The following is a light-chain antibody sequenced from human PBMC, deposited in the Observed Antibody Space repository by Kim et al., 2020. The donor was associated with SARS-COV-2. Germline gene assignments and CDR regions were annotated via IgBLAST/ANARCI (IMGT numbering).Light chain of an antibody. Sequence: ASVGDRVTITCRASQDIRAWLGWYQQKPGKAPNLLIYETSTLERGVPSRFSGSGSGTEFTLTISSLQPEDVANYFCQQGNTFPWTFGQGTKVDIK. CDR3: QQGNTFPWT. V-gene: IGKV1-12*01. CDR1: QDIRAW. CDR2: ETS. J-gene: IGKJ1*01.